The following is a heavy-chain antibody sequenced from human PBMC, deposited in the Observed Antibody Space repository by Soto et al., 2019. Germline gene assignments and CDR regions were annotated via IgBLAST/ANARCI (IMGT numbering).Heavy chain of an antibody. V-gene: IGHV1-18*01. CDR1: GYTFTSYG. CDR3: ARDRNYYYDSSGYSLYFDY. J-gene: IGHJ4*02. CDR2: ISAYNGNT. D-gene: IGHD3-22*01. Sequence: QVQLVQSGAEVKKPGASVKVSCKASGYTFTSYGISWVRQAPGQGLEWMGWISAYNGNTNYAQKLQGRVTMTTDTSTSTAYMEMRCLRSDDPAVYYCARDRNYYYDSSGYSLYFDYWGQGTLVTVSS.